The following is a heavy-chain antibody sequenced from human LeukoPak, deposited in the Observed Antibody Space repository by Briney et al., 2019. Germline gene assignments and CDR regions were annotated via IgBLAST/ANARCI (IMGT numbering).Heavy chain of an antibody. V-gene: IGHV4-4*02. J-gene: IGHJ4*02. D-gene: IGHD5-18*01. CDR3: ARGYSYGTD. CDR2: ISHSGTT. Sequence: SETLSLTCAVSGGSVTSVNWWTWVRQLPGKGLEWIGEISHSGTTNYNPSLKSRVTISVDKSKNQFSLKLSSVTAADTAVYYCARGYSYGTDWGQGTQVTVSS. CDR1: GGSVTSVNW.